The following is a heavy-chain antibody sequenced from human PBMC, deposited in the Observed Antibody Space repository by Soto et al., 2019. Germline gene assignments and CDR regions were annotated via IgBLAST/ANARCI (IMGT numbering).Heavy chain of an antibody. D-gene: IGHD4-17*01. Sequence: EVQLVESGGGLVQPGGSLRLSCTASGFTFSRFWMSWVRQAPGMGLECVANIKQDGSEKDYVDSVKGRFTISRDNAKNSLFLQMNNLRAEDTAGYYCARIGPDFGDYWDFWGQGALVTVSS. V-gene: IGHV3-7*01. CDR2: IKQDGSEK. CDR1: GFTFSRFW. J-gene: IGHJ4*02. CDR3: ARIGPDFGDYWDF.